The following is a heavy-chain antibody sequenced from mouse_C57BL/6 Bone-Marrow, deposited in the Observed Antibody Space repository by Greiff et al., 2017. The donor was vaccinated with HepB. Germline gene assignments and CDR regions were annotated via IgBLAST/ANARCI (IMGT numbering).Heavy chain of an antibody. Sequence: QVQLQQPGAELVKPGASVKLSCKASGYTFTSYWMHWVKQRPGQGLEWIGMIHPNSGSTNYNEKFKSKATLTVDKSSSTAYMQLSSLTSEDSAVYYCARVFTTVVAFDYWGQGTTLTVSS. CDR2: IHPNSGST. CDR3: ARVFTTVVAFDY. J-gene: IGHJ2*01. CDR1: GYTFTSYW. V-gene: IGHV1-64*01. D-gene: IGHD1-1*01.